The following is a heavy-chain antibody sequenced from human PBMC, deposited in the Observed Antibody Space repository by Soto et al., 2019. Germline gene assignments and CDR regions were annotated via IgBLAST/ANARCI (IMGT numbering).Heavy chain of an antibody. Sequence: QGLEWMGWISAYNGNTNYAQKLQGRVTMTTDTSTSTAYMELRSLRSDDTAVYYCARVETTIFGVVTSWFDPWGQGTLVTVSS. D-gene: IGHD3-3*01. CDR3: ARVETTIFGVVTSWFDP. V-gene: IGHV1-18*01. CDR2: ISAYNGNT. J-gene: IGHJ5*02.